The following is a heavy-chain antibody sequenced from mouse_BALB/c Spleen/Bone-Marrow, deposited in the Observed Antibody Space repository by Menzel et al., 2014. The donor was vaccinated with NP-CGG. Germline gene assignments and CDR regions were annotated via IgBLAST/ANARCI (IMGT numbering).Heavy chain of an antibody. D-gene: IGHD2-3*01. CDR2: ISSGGSYT. CDR1: GFTFSSYA. Sequence: EVKLVESGGGLVKPGGSLKLSCAASGFTFSSYAMSWVRQTPEKRLEWVATISSGGSYTYYPDSVKGRFTISRDNAKNTLYLQMSSLRSEDTAMYYCARRDGYLDNWGQGTTLTVSS. CDR3: ARRDGYLDN. V-gene: IGHV5-9-3*01. J-gene: IGHJ2*01.